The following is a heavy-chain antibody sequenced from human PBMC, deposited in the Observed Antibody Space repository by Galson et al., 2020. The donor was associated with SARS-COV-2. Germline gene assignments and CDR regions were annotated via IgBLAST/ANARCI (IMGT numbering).Heavy chain of an antibody. J-gene: IGHJ4*02. Sequence: ASETLSLTCTASGGSISSYSWSWIRQPPGKGMEWIGYIDYSGSTNYNTSLKSRVTISVDTAKNQFSLKLSPVTAADTAVYYCARGWYYWGQGTLVTVSS. D-gene: IGHD2-15*01. V-gene: IGHV4-59*01. CDR3: ARGWYY. CDR1: GGSISSYS. CDR2: IDYSGST.